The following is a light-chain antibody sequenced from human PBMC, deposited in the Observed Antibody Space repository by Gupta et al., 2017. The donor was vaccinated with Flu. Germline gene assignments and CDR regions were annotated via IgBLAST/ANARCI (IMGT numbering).Light chain of an antibody. Sequence: SSELTQDPAVSVALGQTVRITRQGDSLRSYYASWYQQKPGQAPVLVIDGKNNRPSGIPDRFACYSARTTASFTTTGAEAEDEADYYDNYQASSGGHRVFGGGTKLTVL. V-gene: IGLV3-19*01. CDR1: SLRSYY. CDR3: NYQASSGGHRV. CDR2: GKN. J-gene: IGLJ2*01.